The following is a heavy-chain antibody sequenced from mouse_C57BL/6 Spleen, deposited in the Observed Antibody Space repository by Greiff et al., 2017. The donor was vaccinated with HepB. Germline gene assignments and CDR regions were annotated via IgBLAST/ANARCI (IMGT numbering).Heavy chain of an antibody. CDR2: NYPGDGDT. Sequence: QVQLQQSGPELVKPGASVKISCKASGYAFSSSWMNWVKQRPGKGLEWIGRNYPGDGDTNYNGKFKGKATLTADKSSSTAYMQLSSLTSEDSAVYCCASALLAMDYWGQGTSVTVSS. D-gene: IGHD2-10*01. CDR3: ASALLAMDY. J-gene: IGHJ4*01. CDR1: GYAFSSSW. V-gene: IGHV1-82*01.